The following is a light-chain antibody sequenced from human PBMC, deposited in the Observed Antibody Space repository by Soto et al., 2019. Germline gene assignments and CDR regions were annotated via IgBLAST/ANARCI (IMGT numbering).Light chain of an antibody. CDR2: AAS. Sequence: DIQMTQSPSSLSASVGDRVTITCRASQSISSYLNWYQQKPGKAPKLLIYAASSLQSGVPSRFSGSGSGTDFTLTISNLQPEDFATYYCQQRYSTPVTFGQGTKVDIK. CDR1: QSISSY. V-gene: IGKV1-39*01. CDR3: QQRYSTPVT. J-gene: IGKJ1*01.